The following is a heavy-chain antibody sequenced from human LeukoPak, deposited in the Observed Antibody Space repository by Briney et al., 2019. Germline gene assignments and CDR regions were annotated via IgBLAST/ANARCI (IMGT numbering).Heavy chain of an antibody. V-gene: IGHV4-59*08. Sequence: PSETLSLTCTVSGGSINSYYWSWIRQPPGKGLEWLGYIYYSGSTNYNPSLKSRVTISVDTSKNQFSLKLSSVTAADTAVYYCARHRGYSYGYDAFDIWGQGTMVTVSS. D-gene: IGHD5-18*01. CDR1: GGSINSYY. CDR2: IYYSGST. CDR3: ARHRGYSYGYDAFDI. J-gene: IGHJ3*02.